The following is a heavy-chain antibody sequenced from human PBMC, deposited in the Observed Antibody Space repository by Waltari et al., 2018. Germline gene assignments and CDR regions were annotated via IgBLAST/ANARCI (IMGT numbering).Heavy chain of an antibody. Sequence: QLQLVQSGAEVKKPGASVKVSCKASGYTFTSYDITWVRQATGQGLEWMGWMNPNSGNTGYAQKFQGRVTITRNTSISTAYMELSSLRSEDTAVYYCARDQDGYSLYYYYGMDVWGHGTTVTVSS. D-gene: IGHD5-18*01. CDR1: GYTFTSYD. V-gene: IGHV1-8*03. CDR3: ARDQDGYSLYYYYGMDV. J-gene: IGHJ6*02. CDR2: MNPNSGNT.